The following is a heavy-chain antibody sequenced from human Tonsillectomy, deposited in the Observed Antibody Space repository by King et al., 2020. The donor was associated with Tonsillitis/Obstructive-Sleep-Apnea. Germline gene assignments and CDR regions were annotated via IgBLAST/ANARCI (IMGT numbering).Heavy chain of an antibody. V-gene: IGHV4-39*01. J-gene: IGHJ3*02. CDR1: GGSISSSSYY. Sequence: MQLQESGPGLVKPSETLSLTCTVSGGSISSSSYYWGWIRQPPGKGLEWIGSIYYSVNTYYTPSLKIRVLISVDTSKNQFSLKLSSVTAADTAVDYCARGVYSGYDRGAFDIWGQGTMVTVSS. D-gene: IGHD5-12*01. CDR2: IYYSVNT. CDR3: ARGVYSGYDRGAFDI.